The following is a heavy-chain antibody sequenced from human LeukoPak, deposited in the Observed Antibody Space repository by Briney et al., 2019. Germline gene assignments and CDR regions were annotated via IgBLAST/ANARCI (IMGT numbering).Heavy chain of an antibody. V-gene: IGHV3-23*01. D-gene: IGHD3-16*01. CDR1: GFTYSSYA. J-gene: IGHJ4*02. Sequence: GGSLRLSCAASGFTYSSYAMSWVRQAPGKGLEWVSAISGSGGSTYYADSVKGRFTISRDNSKNTLYLQMNSLRAEDTAVYYCAKEVARVMITFGGVYFDYWGQGTLVTVSS. CDR3: AKEVARVMITFGGVYFDY. CDR2: ISGSGGST.